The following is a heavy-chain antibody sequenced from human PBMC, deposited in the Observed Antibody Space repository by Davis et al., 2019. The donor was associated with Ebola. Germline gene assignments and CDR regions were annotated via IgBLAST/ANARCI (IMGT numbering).Heavy chain of an antibody. V-gene: IGHV4-4*02. CDR3: ARAGGVVSYGMDV. J-gene: IGHJ6*02. CDR1: GGSISSSNW. Sequence: PSETLSLTCAVSGGSISSSNWWSWVRQPPGKGLEWIGEIYHSGSTNYNPSLKSRVTISVDKSKNQFSLKLSSVTAADTAVYYCARAGGVVSYGMDVWGQGTTVTVSS. CDR2: IYHSGST. D-gene: IGHD3-3*01.